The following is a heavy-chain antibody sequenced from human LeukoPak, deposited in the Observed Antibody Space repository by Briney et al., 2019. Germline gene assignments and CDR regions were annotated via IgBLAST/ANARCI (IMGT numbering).Heavy chain of an antibody. J-gene: IGHJ4*02. D-gene: IGHD2-15*01. Sequence: PGGSLTLSCAASGFTFSSYWMHWVRQAPGKGLVWVAVICSDGSDRHYADSVKGRFTISRDNSKNTVSLEMNSLRVEDTAIYYCARDGGCSGGNCYQRFDSWGQGTLVTVSS. CDR3: ARDGGCSGGNCYQRFDS. CDR2: ICSDGSDR. V-gene: IGHV3-33*08. CDR1: GFTFSSYW.